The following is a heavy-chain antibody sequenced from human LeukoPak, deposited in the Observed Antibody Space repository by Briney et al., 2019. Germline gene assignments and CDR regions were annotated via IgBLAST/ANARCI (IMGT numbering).Heavy chain of an antibody. J-gene: IGHJ6*03. Sequence: PGRSLRLSCTASGFTFGDYAMSWFRQAPGKGLEWVGFIRSKAYGGTTEYAASVKGRFTISRDDSKSIAYLQMNSLKTEDTAVYYCTRSHPLDYYYYMDVWGKGTTVTVSS. CDR3: TRSHPLDYYYYMDV. V-gene: IGHV3-49*03. CDR2: IRSKAYGGTT. CDR1: GFTFGDYA.